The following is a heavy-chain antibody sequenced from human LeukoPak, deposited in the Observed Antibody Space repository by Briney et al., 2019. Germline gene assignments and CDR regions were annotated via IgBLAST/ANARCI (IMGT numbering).Heavy chain of an antibody. Sequence: GGSLRLSCAAPGSTFSSYGMHWVRQAPGKGLEWVAVIWYDGSNKYYADSVKGRFTISRDNSKNTLYLQMNSLRAEDTAVYYCARDGGNSYYDSSGYYWFDYWGQGTLVTVSS. J-gene: IGHJ4*02. CDR3: ARDGGNSYYDSSGYYWFDY. CDR2: IWYDGSNK. CDR1: GSTFSSYG. D-gene: IGHD3-22*01. V-gene: IGHV3-33*01.